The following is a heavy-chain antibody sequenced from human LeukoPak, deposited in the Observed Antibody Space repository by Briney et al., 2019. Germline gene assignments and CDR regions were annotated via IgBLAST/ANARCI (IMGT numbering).Heavy chain of an antibody. D-gene: IGHD3-22*01. Sequence: PSETLSLTCAVYGGSFSGYYWSWIRQPPGKGLEWIGEINHSGSTNYNPSLKSRVTISVDTSKNQFSLKLSSVTAADTAVYYCARHPPTYYYDSKGAFDIWGQGTMVTVSS. CDR3: ARHPPTYYYDSKGAFDI. CDR1: GGSFSGYY. J-gene: IGHJ3*02. V-gene: IGHV4-34*01. CDR2: INHSGST.